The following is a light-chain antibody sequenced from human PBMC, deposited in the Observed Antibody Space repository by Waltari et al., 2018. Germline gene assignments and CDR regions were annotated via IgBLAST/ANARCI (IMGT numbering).Light chain of an antibody. CDR2: NVS. CDR1: SSDVGDYNY. J-gene: IGLJ3*02. V-gene: IGLV2-14*01. CDR3: SSHISSTTLV. Sequence: QSALTQPASVSGSPGQSITISCTGTSSDVGDYNYVSWYQQHPGRAPKLIIYNVSNRPSGISNRLSGSKSGNTASPTISGLQAEDEADYYCSSHISSTTLVFGGGTKLTVV.